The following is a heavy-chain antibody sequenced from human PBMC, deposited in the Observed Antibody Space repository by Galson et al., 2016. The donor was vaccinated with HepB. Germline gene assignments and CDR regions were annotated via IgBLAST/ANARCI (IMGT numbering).Heavy chain of an antibody. Sequence: ETLSPTCTVSGGSINTYYWRWLGQPPGKGLGCIGYIHYSGSTNYNPSLRSRITMSVDTSKNQFSLNLRSVTTADTAVYYCARVAAASYFYGMDVWGQGTTVTVSS. CDR1: GGSINTYY. CDR2: IHYSGST. D-gene: IGHD6-13*01. V-gene: IGHV4-59*01. J-gene: IGHJ6*02. CDR3: ARVAAASYFYGMDV.